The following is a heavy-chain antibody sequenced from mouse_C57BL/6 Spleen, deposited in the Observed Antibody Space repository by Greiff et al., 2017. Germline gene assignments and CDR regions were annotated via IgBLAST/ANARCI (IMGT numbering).Heavy chain of an antibody. D-gene: IGHD2-3*01. J-gene: IGHJ2*01. V-gene: IGHV1-50*01. CDR3: ARSDGYVDY. CDR1: GYTFTSYW. Sequence: VQLQQSGAELVKPGASVKLSCKASGYTFTSYWMQWVKQRPGQGLEWIGEIDPSDSYTNYNQKFKGKATLTVDTSSSTAYMQLSSLTSEDSAVYYCARSDGYVDYWGQGTTLTVAS. CDR2: IDPSDSYT.